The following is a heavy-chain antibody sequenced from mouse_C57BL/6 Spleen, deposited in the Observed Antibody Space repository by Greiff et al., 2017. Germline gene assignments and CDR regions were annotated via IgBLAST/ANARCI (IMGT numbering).Heavy chain of an antibody. Sequence: EVQLQQSGPELVKPGASVKISCKASGYTFTDYYMNWVKQSHGKSLEWIGDINPNNGGTSYNQKFKGKATLTVDKSSSTAYMELRSLTSEDSAVYYCARVVYDYDGFAYWGQGTLVTVSA. CDR1: GYTFTDYY. V-gene: IGHV1-26*01. CDR2: INPNNGGT. CDR3: ARVVYDYDGFAY. J-gene: IGHJ3*01. D-gene: IGHD2-4*01.